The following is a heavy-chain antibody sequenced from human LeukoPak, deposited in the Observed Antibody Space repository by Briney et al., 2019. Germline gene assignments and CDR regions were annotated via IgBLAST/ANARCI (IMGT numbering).Heavy chain of an antibody. J-gene: IGHJ4*02. CDR3: ARETSYYYDSSGYSLFDY. CDR1: GYSISSGYY. V-gene: IGHV4-38-2*02. CDR2: IYHSGST. D-gene: IGHD3-22*01. Sequence: SETLSLTCAVSGYSISSGYYWGWIRQPPGKGLEWIGSIYHSGSTYYNPSLKSRVTISVDTSKNQFSLKLSSVTAADTAVHYCARETSYYYDSSGYSLFDYWGQGTLVTVSS.